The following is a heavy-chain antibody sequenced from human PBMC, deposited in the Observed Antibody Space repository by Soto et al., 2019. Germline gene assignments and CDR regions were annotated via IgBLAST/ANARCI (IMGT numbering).Heavy chain of an antibody. CDR1: GYTFTSYD. D-gene: IGHD2-15*01. Sequence: ASVKVSCKASGYTFTSYDINWVRQATGQGHEWIGRMKPNSGNTGYAQKNQGRVTMTRNTSIRTAYMELSSLRSEDTAMYYCARGDPWCSGGSCYPRRSDYYYMDVWGKGTTVTVSS. CDR2: MKPNSGNT. J-gene: IGHJ6*03. CDR3: ARGDPWCSGGSCYPRRSDYYYMDV. V-gene: IGHV1-8*01.